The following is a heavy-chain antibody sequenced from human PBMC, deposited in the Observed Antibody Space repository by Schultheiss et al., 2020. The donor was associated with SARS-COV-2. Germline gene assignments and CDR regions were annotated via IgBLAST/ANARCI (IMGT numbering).Heavy chain of an antibody. CDR2: IYYSGST. D-gene: IGHD4-17*01. CDR1: GGSISSSNW. Sequence: SETLSLTCAVSGGSISSSNWWSWVRQHPGKGLEWIGYIYYSGSTYYNPSLKSRVTISVDTSKNQFSLKLSSVTAADTAVYYCARDHYGDLDYWGQGTLVTVSS. V-gene: IGHV4-31*11. CDR3: ARDHYGDLDY. J-gene: IGHJ4*02.